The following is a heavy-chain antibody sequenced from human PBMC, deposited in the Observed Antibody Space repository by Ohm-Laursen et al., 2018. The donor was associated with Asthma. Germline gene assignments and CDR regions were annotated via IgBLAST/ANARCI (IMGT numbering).Heavy chain of an antibody. CDR2: ISTASTFI. V-gene: IGHV3-21*04. D-gene: IGHD2-15*01. CDR1: GYTFSRYS. CDR3: AKGVVVVAATEKYYYYGMDV. Sequence: SLRLSCAASGYTFSRYSIHWVRQVPGKGLEWVASISTASTFIYYADSVRGRFTTSRDNARNSVYLQMNSLRAGDTAVYYCAKGVVVVAATEKYYYYGMDVWGQGTTVTVSS. J-gene: IGHJ6*02.